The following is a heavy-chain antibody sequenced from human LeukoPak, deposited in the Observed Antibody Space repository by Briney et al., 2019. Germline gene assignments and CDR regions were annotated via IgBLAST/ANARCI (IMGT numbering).Heavy chain of an antibody. V-gene: IGHV3-33*01. Sequence: PGGSLRLSCAASGFTFSSYGMHWVRQAPGKGLEWVAVIWYDGSNKYYADSVKGRFTISRDNSKNTLYLQMNSLRAEDTAVYYCARDHHLGYPGYFDYWGQGTLVTV. J-gene: IGHJ4*02. D-gene: IGHD2-15*01. CDR2: IWYDGSNK. CDR1: GFTFSSYG. CDR3: ARDHHLGYPGYFDY.